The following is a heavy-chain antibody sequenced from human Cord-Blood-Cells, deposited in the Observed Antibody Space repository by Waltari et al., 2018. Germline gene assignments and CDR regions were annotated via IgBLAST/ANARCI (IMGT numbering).Heavy chain of an antibody. D-gene: IGHD2-2*01. J-gene: IGHJ3*02. CDR3: ARSGYQLPPQSAFDI. CDR2: TYYRSKWYN. V-gene: IGHV6-1*01. Sequence: QVMLQQSGPGLEKASKPLSATCAISGDSVPSNIAACNWTRPSPPRGLAWLGRTYYRSKWYNDYSVSVKSRITINPDTSKNQFSLQLNSVTPEDTAVYYCARSGYQLPPQSAFDIWGQGTMVTVSS. CDR1: GDSVPSNIAA.